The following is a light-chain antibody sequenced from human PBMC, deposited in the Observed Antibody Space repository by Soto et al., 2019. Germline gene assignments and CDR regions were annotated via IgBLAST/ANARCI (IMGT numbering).Light chain of an antibody. J-gene: IGKJ4*01. Sequence: DIQMTQSPSSVSASMGDRVTIACRASQDIRSRLAWYQQKPGKAPKLLISGASSLQSGVPSRFSGSASGAEFTLTISNLQPDDFAIYHCQQGASFPLTFGGGTRVQLK. CDR3: QQGASFPLT. CDR1: QDIRSR. V-gene: IGKV1-12*01. CDR2: GAS.